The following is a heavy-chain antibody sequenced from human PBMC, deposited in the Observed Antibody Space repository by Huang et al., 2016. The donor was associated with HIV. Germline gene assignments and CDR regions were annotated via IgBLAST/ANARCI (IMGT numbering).Heavy chain of an antibody. CDR2: IIPIFGTA. CDR1: RGTFSTYA. J-gene: IGHJ6*02. Sequence: QVQLVQSGAEVKKPGSSVKVSCKASRGTFSTYAISWVRQAPGQGLEWMGGIIPIFGTANYAQKFQGTVTITADEFTSTAYMELSSLRSEDTALYYCARGRTRSSLYDSYYGLDVWGQGTTVTVSS. CDR3: ARGRTRSSLYDSYYGLDV. D-gene: IGHD6-6*01. V-gene: IGHV1-69*01.